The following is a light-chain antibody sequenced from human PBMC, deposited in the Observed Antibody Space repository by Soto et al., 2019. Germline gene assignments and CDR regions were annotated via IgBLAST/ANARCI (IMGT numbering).Light chain of an antibody. CDR1: QSVNGNY. J-gene: IGKJ1*01. Sequence: ETVLTQSPGTLSLSPGERATLSCRASQSVNGNYLAWYQQKPGQAPRLLIYGPSSRATGIPDRFSGSGSGTDFTLTISRLEPEDFAVYYCQQCGSLPGTFGQGTKVDIK. CDR3: QQCGSLPGT. V-gene: IGKV3-20*01. CDR2: GPS.